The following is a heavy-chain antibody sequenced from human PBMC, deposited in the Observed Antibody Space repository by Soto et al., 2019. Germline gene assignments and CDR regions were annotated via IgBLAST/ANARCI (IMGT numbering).Heavy chain of an antibody. CDR2: IHYSGTT. CDR3: ACVQNDAFDI. J-gene: IGHJ3*02. V-gene: IGHV4-31*03. D-gene: IGHD6-6*01. Sequence: QVQLQESGPGLVKPSQTLSLTCSVSGVSISSGAYYWSWIRQHPGKGLEWIGYIHYSGTTYYTPSLKSRVSISLDTSKNRFSLKLSSVTAADTVVFYCACVQNDAFDIWGRGTMVTVSS. CDR1: GVSISSGAYY.